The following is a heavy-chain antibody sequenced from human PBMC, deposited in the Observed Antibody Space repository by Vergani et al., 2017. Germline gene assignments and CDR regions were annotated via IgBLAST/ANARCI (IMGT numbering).Heavy chain of an antibody. Sequence: QVQLVQSGAEVQKPESSVKVPCRASGGTFDTHAFSWVRQAPGQRLEWMGAIIPIFGTTNYAPKFQGRVSITADESTNVVYMELNRLKSEDTALYFCAKGSGFASPFNSWGQGSPVIVSS. CDR2: IIPIFGTT. D-gene: IGHD5-12*01. CDR1: GGTFDTHA. J-gene: IGHJ4*02. CDR3: AKGSGFASPFNS. V-gene: IGHV1-69*01.